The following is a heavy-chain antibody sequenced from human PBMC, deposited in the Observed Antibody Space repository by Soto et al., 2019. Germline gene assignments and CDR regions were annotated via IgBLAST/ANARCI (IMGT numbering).Heavy chain of an antibody. CDR2: VHHRGST. D-gene: IGHD4-17*01. CDR3: ASLFNRIYGDDYFDS. CDR1: GGSISSSGDYY. V-gene: IGHV4-39*01. Sequence: ETLSLTCTVSGGSISSSGDYYWAWIRQPPGKGLEWIGRVHHRGSTYYNPSLRGRVAISVDTSNNKFALEVTSVTAADTAVYYCASLFNRIYGDDYFDSWGQGTLVTVSS. J-gene: IGHJ4*02.